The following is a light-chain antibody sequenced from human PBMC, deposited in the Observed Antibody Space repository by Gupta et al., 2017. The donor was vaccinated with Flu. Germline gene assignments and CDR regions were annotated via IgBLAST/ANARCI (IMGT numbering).Light chain of an antibody. CDR1: ESINSW. CDR2: KAS. J-gene: IGKJ4*01. Sequence: DSQMTQSPSTLSASVGERVTITCRASESINSWLAWYQQKPGNAPNLLIYKASSLESGVPSRFSGSGSGTEFTLTISSLQPDDFAAYYCQQDHPSPLTFAGGTKVEIK. V-gene: IGKV1-5*03. CDR3: QQDHPSPLT.